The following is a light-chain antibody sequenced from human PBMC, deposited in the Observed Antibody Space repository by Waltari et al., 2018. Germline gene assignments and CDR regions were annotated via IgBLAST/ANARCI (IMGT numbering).Light chain of an antibody. Sequence: SYALTQPPSVSVAPGTTARITWGGDNSGSYRVPWYQQKPGQAPGLVIFSDSDRPSGIPERFSGSNSGNTATLTISSVEAGDEAKYYCHVWHPDMDPGVFGPGTEVSV. CDR1: NSGSYR. J-gene: IGLJ1*01. CDR2: SDS. V-gene: IGLV3-21*04. CDR3: HVWHPDMDPGV.